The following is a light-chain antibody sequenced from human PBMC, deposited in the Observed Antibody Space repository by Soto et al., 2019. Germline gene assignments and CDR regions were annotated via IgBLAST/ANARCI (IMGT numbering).Light chain of an antibody. CDR3: CSYAGSSTV. J-gene: IGLJ1*01. CDR2: GGS. CDR1: SSDVGSYNL. V-gene: IGLV2-23*03. Sequence: QSALTQPASVSGSPGQSITISCTGTSSDVGSYNLVSWYQQHLGKAPKLMVYGGSKRPSGVSNRFSGSKSGNTASLTISGLQAEDEADYYCCSYAGSSTVFGTGTKVTVL.